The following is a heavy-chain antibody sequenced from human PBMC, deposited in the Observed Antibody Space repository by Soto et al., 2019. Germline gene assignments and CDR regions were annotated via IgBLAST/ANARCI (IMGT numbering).Heavy chain of an antibody. V-gene: IGHV1-69*01. CDR3: AREAPYCTSATCPKFYDMDV. D-gene: IGHD2-2*01. Sequence: QVQLVQSGAEVKKPGSSVKVSCKASGGTFGSYAITGVRRAPGQGLEWVGGIIPILNSPAYAQTFQASVVISADDITNTAYMEVNSLRFDDTAVDYCAREAPYCTSATCPKFYDMDVWGQGTTVTVAS. J-gene: IGHJ6*02. CDR2: IIPILNSP. CDR1: GGTFGSYA.